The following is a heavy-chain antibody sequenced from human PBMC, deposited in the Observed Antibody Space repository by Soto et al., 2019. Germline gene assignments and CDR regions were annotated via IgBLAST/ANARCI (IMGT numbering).Heavy chain of an antibody. Sequence: EVQLLESGGGLVQPGGSLRLSCAASGFTFSSYAMSWVRQAPGKGLEWGSAISGSGGSTYYADSVKGQFTISRDNSKTPLDLQMNSRRAEDTAVYYCAKVWAPGAYSDGYAFDIWGQGTMVTVSS. D-gene: IGHD5-18*01. J-gene: IGHJ3*02. V-gene: IGHV3-23*01. CDR3: AKVWAPGAYSDGYAFDI. CDR1: GFTFSSYA. CDR2: ISGSGGST.